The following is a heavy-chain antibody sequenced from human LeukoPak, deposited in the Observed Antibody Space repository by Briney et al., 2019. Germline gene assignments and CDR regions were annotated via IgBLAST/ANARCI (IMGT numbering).Heavy chain of an antibody. CDR1: GGSISSYY. J-gene: IGHJ4*02. CDR3: ARDSHTYYYDSSGSLFDY. CDR2: IYTSGST. Sequence: PSETLSLTCTVSGGSISSYYWSWIRQPAGKGLEWIGRIYTSGSTNYNPSLESRVTMSVDTSKNQFSLKLSSVTAADTAVYYCARDSHTYYYDSSGSLFDYWGQGTLVTVSS. V-gene: IGHV4-4*07. D-gene: IGHD3-22*01.